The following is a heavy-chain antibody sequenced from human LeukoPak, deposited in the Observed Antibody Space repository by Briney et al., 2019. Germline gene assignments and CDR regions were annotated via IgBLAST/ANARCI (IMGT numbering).Heavy chain of an antibody. CDR2: IKQDGSEK. CDR3: ARDTVRITMIVVVEDAFDI. V-gene: IGHV3-7*01. Sequence: PGGSLRLSCAASGFTFSSYWMSWVRQAPGKGLEWAANIKQDGSEKYYVDPVKGRFTISRDNAKNSLYLQMNSLRAEDTAVYYCARDTVRITMIVVVEDAFDIWGQGTMVTVSS. J-gene: IGHJ3*02. D-gene: IGHD3-22*01. CDR1: GFTFSSYW.